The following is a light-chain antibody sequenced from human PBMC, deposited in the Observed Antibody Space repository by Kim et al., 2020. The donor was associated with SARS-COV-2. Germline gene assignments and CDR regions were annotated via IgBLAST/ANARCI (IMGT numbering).Light chain of an antibody. J-gene: IGLJ2*01. Sequence: GQSVTISCTGTRSDVGGYNYVSWYQQHPGKATQRIIYEVNKRPSGVPDRFSGSKSGDTASLTISGLQADDEAFYHCSSYVGTNNMVFGGGTQLTVL. V-gene: IGLV2-8*01. CDR2: EVN. CDR3: SSYVGTNNMV. CDR1: RSDVGGYNY.